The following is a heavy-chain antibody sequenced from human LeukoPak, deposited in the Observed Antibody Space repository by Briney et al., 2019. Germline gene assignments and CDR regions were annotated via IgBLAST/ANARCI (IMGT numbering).Heavy chain of an antibody. CDR3: AKDLLIRGLITTFDY. Sequence: GGSLRLSCVASGFTFDDYAMHWVRQAPGKGLEWVSGISWNSGSIGYADSVKGRSTISRDNAKNSLYLQMNSLIPEDTAFYYCAKDLLIRGLITTFDYWGQGTLVTVSS. CDR1: GFTFDDYA. J-gene: IGHJ4*02. CDR2: ISWNSGSI. V-gene: IGHV3-9*01. D-gene: IGHD3-10*01.